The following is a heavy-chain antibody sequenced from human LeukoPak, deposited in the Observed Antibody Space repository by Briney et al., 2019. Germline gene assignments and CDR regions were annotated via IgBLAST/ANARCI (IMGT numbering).Heavy chain of an antibody. J-gene: IGHJ3*02. CDR1: GGSFSGYY. D-gene: IGHD6-13*01. CDR2: INHSGST. Sequence: SETLSLTCAVYGGSFSGYYWSWIRQPPGKGLEWIGEINHSGSTNYNPSLKSRVTISVDTSKNQFSLKLSSVTAADTAVYYCARVEYSSSWSDAFDIWGQGTMVTVSS. CDR3: ARVEYSSSWSDAFDI. V-gene: IGHV4-34*01.